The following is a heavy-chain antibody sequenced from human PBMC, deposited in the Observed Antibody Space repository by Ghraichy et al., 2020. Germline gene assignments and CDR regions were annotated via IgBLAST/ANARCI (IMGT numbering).Heavy chain of an antibody. J-gene: IGHJ2*01. CDR1: GFALSSYC. V-gene: IGHV3-74*01. CDR2: ICGDVRRT. CDR3: ERVGGVDVHDWYFDL. D-gene: IGHD3-16*01. Sequence: GGSLRLSCAASGFALSSYCIHWVRQDPGKGLVWVSRICGDVRRTGSADSVRGRFTISRDIAQDTLYLQMDGLRVGDTAVYYCERVGGVDVHDWYFDLWGRGTLVTVSS.